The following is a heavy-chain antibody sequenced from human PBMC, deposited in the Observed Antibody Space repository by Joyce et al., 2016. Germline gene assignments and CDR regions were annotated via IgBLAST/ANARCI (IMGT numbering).Heavy chain of an antibody. CDR2: IYYSGST. CDR1: GGFISNDNYY. V-gene: IGHV4-30-4*01. CDR3: ARLSFRELFPDY. D-gene: IGHD3-10*01. Sequence: QVQLQESGPGLVKPSQTLSLTCTVSGGFISNDNYYWSWIRQPPGKGLEWIGHIYYSGSTHYNPARKSRFSISIDTSENQFSLKLNSVTAADTAVYYCARLSFRELFPDYWGQGTLLTVSS. J-gene: IGHJ4*02.